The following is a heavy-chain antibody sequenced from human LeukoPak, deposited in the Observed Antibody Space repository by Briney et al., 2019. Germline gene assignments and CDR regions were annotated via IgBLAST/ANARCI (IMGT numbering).Heavy chain of an antibody. CDR1: GYSFAGYF. J-gene: IGHJ4*02. D-gene: IGHD1-26*01. V-gene: IGHV1-2*06. CDR3: ARDLSSTSNWEFDY. CDR2: INPNSGGT. Sequence: ASVKVSCKTSGYSFAGYFIHWVRQAPGQGLHWMGRINPNSGGTEYEQSFQGRVTMTRDTSISTAYVEVSTLISDDTAVYYCARDLSSTSNWEFDYWGQGTLVTVSS.